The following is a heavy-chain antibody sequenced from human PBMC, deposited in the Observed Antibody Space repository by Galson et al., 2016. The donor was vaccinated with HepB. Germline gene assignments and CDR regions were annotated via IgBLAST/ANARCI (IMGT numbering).Heavy chain of an antibody. D-gene: IGHD2-15*01. J-gene: IGHJ4*02. CDR3: ATSEVVVVAAHQV. CDR2: ISGSGDIT. V-gene: IGHV3-23*01. Sequence: SLRLSCAASGFSFSRRAMNWVRQAPGKGLEWVSSISGSGDITYSADSVKGRFTISRDNSKSTLYLQMNSLTVEDTAVYYCATSEVVVVAAHQVWGQGTLVTVAS. CDR1: GFSFSRRA.